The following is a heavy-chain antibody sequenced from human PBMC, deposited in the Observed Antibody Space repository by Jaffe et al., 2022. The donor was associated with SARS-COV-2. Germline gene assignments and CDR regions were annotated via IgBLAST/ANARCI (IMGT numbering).Heavy chain of an antibody. CDR2: IYYSGST. D-gene: IGHD3-22*01. CDR1: GGSISSSSYY. Sequence: QLQLQESGPGLVKPSETLSLTCTVSGGSISSSSYYWGWIRQPPGKGLEWIGSIYYSGSTYYNPSLKSRVTISVDTSKNQFSLKLSSVTAADTAVYYCARLEDYYDSSGYYFHAFDIWGQGTMVTVSS. V-gene: IGHV4-39*01. CDR3: ARLEDYYDSSGYYFHAFDI. J-gene: IGHJ3*02.